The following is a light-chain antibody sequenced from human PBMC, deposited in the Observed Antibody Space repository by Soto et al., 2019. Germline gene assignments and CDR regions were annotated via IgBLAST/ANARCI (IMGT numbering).Light chain of an antibody. CDR1: QGIRAA. CDR3: LQHNSYPIT. V-gene: IGKV1-17*01. J-gene: IGKJ5*01. CDR2: AAS. Sequence: DIQMTQSPSSLSASVGDRVTITCRASQGIRAALGWYQQKPGKAPKRLIYAASSLQSGVPSRFSGSGSGTEFTLTISSLQPEDCASYYCLQHNSYPITFGQGKRLEIK.